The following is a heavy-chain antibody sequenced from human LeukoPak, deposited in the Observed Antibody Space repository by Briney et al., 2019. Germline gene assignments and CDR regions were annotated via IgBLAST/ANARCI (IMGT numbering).Heavy chain of an antibody. CDR2: IIPIFGTA. D-gene: IGHD3-3*01. CDR1: GGTFSSYA. V-gene: IGHV1-69*05. CDR3: ASGGVYDFWSGSPSYYMDV. Sequence: SVKVSRKASGGTFSSYAISWVRQAPGQGLEWMGGIIPIFGTANYAQKFQGRVTITTDESTSTAYMELSSLRSEDTAVYYCASGGVYDFWSGSPSYYMDVWGKGTTVTVSS. J-gene: IGHJ6*03.